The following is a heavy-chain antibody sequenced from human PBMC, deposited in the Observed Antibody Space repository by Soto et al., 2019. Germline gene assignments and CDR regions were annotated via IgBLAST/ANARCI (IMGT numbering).Heavy chain of an antibody. CDR1: GYTFTGYY. Sequence: ASVKVSCEASGYTFTGYYMPWVRQAPGQGLEWMGWINPNSGGTNYAQMFQGWVTMTRDTSISTAYMELSRLRSDDTAVYYCARVAIAARPSAFDIWGQGTMVTVSS. V-gene: IGHV1-2*04. CDR3: ARVAIAARPSAFDI. J-gene: IGHJ3*02. D-gene: IGHD6-6*01. CDR2: INPNSGGT.